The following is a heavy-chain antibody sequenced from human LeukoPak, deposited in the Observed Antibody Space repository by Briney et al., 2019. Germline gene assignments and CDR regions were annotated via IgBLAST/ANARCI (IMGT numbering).Heavy chain of an antibody. D-gene: IGHD1-1*01. Sequence: PSETLSLTCTVSGGSISSYYWSWIRRSPGEGLEWIGYISYSRSTTFIPSLKSRVTISVDTSKNQFSLKLSSVTAADTAVYYCAREGTAGPNLNWLDPWGQGTLVTVSS. V-gene: IGHV4-59*13. CDR2: ISYSRST. CDR3: AREGTAGPNLNWLDP. CDR1: GGSISSYY. J-gene: IGHJ5*02.